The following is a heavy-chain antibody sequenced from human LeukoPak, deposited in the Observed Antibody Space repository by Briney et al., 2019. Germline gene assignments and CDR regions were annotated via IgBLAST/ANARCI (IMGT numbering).Heavy chain of an antibody. V-gene: IGHV4-4*07. D-gene: IGHD2-2*01. J-gene: IGHJ5*02. CDR3: ARSSTSDPPFDP. CDR2: IYTSGST. CDR1: GGSSGGTS. Sequence: PSETLSFTCTVSGGSSGGTSGSWFGQPAGKGLEWIGRIYTSGSTNYNPSLKSRVTMSVDTSKNQFSLKLSSVTAADTAVHYCARSSTSDPPFDPWGQGTLVTVSS.